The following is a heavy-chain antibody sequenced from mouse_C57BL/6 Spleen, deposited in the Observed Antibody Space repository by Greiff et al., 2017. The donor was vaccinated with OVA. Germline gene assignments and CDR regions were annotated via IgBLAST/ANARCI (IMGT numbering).Heavy chain of an antibody. CDR2: IYPGDGDT. CDR1: GYAFSSSW. CDR3: ARPGYYGSSPYYFDY. V-gene: IGHV1-82*01. Sequence: QVQLQQSGPELVKPGASVKISCKASGYAFSSSWMNWVKQRPGKGLEWIGRIYPGDGDTNYNGKFKGKATLTADKSSSTAYMQLSSLTSEDSAVYFCARPGYYGSSPYYFDYWGQGTTLTVSS. D-gene: IGHD1-1*01. J-gene: IGHJ2*01.